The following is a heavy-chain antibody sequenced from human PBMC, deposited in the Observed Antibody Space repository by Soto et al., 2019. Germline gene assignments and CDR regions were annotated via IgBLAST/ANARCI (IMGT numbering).Heavy chain of an antibody. V-gene: IGHV4-59*08. CDR1: GGSLTSYF. Sequence: QMQLQESGPGRVKPSETLSLNCSVSGGSLTSYFWSWIRQPPGKGLEWLGYISYSGYTNYNPSLKSRVTISRDTSKNQFSLRLTSVTAADTAVYYCARRWSGIDYWGQGTLVTVSS. J-gene: IGHJ4*02. D-gene: IGHD3-3*01. CDR2: ISYSGYT. CDR3: ARRWSGIDY.